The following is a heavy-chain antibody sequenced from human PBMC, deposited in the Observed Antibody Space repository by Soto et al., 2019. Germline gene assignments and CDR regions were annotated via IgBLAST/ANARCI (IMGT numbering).Heavy chain of an antibody. CDR1: GFTFNRHW. V-gene: IGHV3-74*03. CDR2: ITSDGGVT. J-gene: IGHJ4*02. Sequence: EVQLVESGGGLVQPGGSLRLSCAASGFTFNRHWMHWVRQAPGKGLVWVSRITSDGGVTEYAACVKGRFTISRDDAKNTVSLQMNSLRAEDTAVYYCAREGDYGDNPLDNWGQGTLVTVSS. CDR3: AREGDYGDNPLDN. D-gene: IGHD4-17*01.